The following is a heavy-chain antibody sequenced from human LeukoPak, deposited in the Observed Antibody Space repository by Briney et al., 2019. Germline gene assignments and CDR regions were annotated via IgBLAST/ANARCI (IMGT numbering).Heavy chain of an antibody. CDR1: GGSISTYH. CDR3: ARQESSYGSGSYFDY. J-gene: IGHJ4*02. Sequence: SETLSLTCTVSGGSISTYHWTWIRQPPGKGLEWIGSISYSGSTNNSPSLEGRVTMSVGTSKNQFSLKLSSVTAADTAVYFCARQESSYGSGSYFDYWARESWSPSPQ. CDR2: ISYSGST. V-gene: IGHV4-59*08. D-gene: IGHD3-10*01.